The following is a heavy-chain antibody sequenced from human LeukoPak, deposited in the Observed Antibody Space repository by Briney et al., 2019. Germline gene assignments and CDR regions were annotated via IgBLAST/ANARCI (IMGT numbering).Heavy chain of an antibody. J-gene: IGHJ5*02. CDR1: GFTFSSYS. D-gene: IGHD6-19*01. CDR2: ISSSSSYI. Sequence: GGSLRLSCAASGFTFSSYSMNWARQAPGKGLEWVSSISSSSSYIYYADSVKGRFTISRDNAKNSLYLQMNSLRAEDTAVYYCARDWAVAGTLGGYNWFDPWGQGTLVTVSS. V-gene: IGHV3-21*01. CDR3: ARDWAVAGTLGGYNWFDP.